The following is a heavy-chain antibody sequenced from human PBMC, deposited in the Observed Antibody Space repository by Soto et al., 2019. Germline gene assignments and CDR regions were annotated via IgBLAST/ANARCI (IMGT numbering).Heavy chain of an antibody. D-gene: IGHD4-17*01. CDR3: ARDPSGDYEDAFDI. Sequence: EVQLVESGGGLVKPGGSLRLSCAASGFTFSSYSMNWVRQAPGKGLEWVSYISSSSSTIYYADSVKGRFTISRDNAKNSLYLQMNSLRAEDTAVYYCARDPSGDYEDAFDIWGQGTMVTVSS. J-gene: IGHJ3*02. CDR2: ISSSSSTI. V-gene: IGHV3-48*01. CDR1: GFTFSSYS.